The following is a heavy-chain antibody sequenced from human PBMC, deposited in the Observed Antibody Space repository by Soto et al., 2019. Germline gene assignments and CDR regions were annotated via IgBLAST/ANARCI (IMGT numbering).Heavy chain of an antibody. J-gene: IGHJ3*02. D-gene: IGHD3-10*01. Sequence: QVQLQESGPGLVKPSQTLSLTCTVSGGSISSCGYYWSWIRQHPGKGLEWIGYIYYSGSTYYNPSLKSRVTISVDTSKNQFSLKLSSVTAADTAVYYCARSLGFGEFCAFDIWGQGTMVTVSS. CDR2: IYYSGST. CDR3: ARSLGFGEFCAFDI. V-gene: IGHV4-31*03. CDR1: GGSISSCGYY.